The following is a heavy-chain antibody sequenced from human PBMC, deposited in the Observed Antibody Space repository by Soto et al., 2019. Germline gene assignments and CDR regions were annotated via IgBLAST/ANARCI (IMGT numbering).Heavy chain of an antibody. CDR1: GFTFSDYA. CDR2: IKAGAE. D-gene: IGHD3-3*01. J-gene: IGHJ3*02. Sequence: EVQLLESGGILVQPGGSLRLSCTASGFTFSDYAMHWVRQAPGKGLEWLSSIKAGAEHHADSVTGRFTISRDNSKNTLYLQMKNLRVEDTAVYYCAKDGGRFFNEFETWGQGTLVTSSS. V-gene: IGHV3-23*01. CDR3: AKDGGRFFNEFET.